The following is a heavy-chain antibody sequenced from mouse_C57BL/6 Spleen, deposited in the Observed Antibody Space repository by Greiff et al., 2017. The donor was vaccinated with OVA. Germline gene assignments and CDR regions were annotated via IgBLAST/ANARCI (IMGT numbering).Heavy chain of an antibody. J-gene: IGHJ2*01. V-gene: IGHV5-16*02. D-gene: IGHD3-1*01. CDR2: INYDGSST. CDR3: ARRGLYYFDY. CDR1: GFTFSDYY. Sequence: EVKLMESEGGLVQPGSSMKLSCTASGFTFSDYYMAWVRQVPEKGLEWVANINYDGSSTYYLDSLKSRFIISRDNAKNILYLQMSSLKSEDTATYYCARRGLYYFDYWGQGTTLTVSS.